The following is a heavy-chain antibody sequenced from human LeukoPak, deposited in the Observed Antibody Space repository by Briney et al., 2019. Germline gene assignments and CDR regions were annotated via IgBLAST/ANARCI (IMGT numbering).Heavy chain of an antibody. D-gene: IGHD1-1*01. CDR3: IADTPPWNPYGLDY. V-gene: IGHV3-15*07. CDR1: GFTFSGAC. CDR2: IKSEVDGGTI. Sequence: GGSLRLSCVASGFTFSGACMHWVRQAPGKGLEWVGRIKSEVDGGTIDYAAPVKGRFITSREDSKNTMFLQMNNLKTEDTAVYYCIADTPPWNPYGLDYWGQGTLVTVSS. J-gene: IGHJ4*02.